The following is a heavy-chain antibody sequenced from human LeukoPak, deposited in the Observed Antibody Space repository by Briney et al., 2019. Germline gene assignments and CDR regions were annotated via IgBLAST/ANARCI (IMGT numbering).Heavy chain of an antibody. CDR3: ARDSSGWRSIFDY. D-gene: IGHD6-19*01. CDR2: TYYRSKWYS. CDR1: GDSVSSNSAA. J-gene: IGHJ4*02. Sequence: SQTLSLTCAISGDSVSSNSAAWNWIRQSPSRGLEWLGRTYYRSKWYSDYAVTVKSPLTINPDTSKNQFSLQLNSVTPEDTAVYYCARDSSGWRSIFDYWGQGTLVTVSS. V-gene: IGHV6-1*01.